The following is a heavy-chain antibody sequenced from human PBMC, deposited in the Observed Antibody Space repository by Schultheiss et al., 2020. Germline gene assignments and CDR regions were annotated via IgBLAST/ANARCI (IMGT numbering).Heavy chain of an antibody. CDR2: INPNSGGT. Sequence: GSVKVSFKASGYTFTGYYMHWVRQAPGQGLEWMGWINPNSGGTNYAQKFQGRVTMTRDTSISTAYMELSRLRSDDTAVYYCARGSQRLRAHDYWGQGTLVTVSS. CDR1: GYTFTGYY. J-gene: IGHJ4*02. CDR3: ARGSQRLRAHDY. D-gene: IGHD6-25*01. V-gene: IGHV1-2*02.